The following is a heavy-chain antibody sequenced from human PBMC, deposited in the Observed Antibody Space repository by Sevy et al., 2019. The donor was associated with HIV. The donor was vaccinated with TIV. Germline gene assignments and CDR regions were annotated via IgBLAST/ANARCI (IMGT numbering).Heavy chain of an antibody. CDR1: GFIFSSYS. J-gene: IGHJ6*02. V-gene: IGHV3-23*01. Sequence: GGSLKLSCAASGFIFSSYSMSWVRQAPGKGLEWVSTISDSGGRTSYADSVQGRFTISRDNSNKTPYLQVNSLRAEDTAVYYCARLVPADVRGMDVWGQGTTVTVSS. CDR2: ISDSGGRT. CDR3: ARLVPADVRGMDV. D-gene: IGHD2-2*01.